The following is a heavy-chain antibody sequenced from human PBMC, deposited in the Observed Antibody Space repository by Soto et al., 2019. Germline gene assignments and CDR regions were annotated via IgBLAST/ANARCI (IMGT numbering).Heavy chain of an antibody. CDR3: AKARGNDFWSGAGN. Sequence: EVQVLESGGGLVQPGGSLRLSCVTSGFTFSSYAMNWVRQAPGKGLEWVSGISGSGGNTYYADSVKGRFTISRDKSKNMLYLHMDSLRVEDTAIYYCAKARGNDFWSGAGNWGQGTLVTVSS. CDR1: GFTFSSYA. D-gene: IGHD3-3*01. CDR2: ISGSGGNT. J-gene: IGHJ4*02. V-gene: IGHV3-23*01.